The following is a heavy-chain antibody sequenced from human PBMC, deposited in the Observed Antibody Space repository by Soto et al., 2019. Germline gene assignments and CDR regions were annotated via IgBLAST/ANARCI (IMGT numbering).Heavy chain of an antibody. Sequence: GGSLRLSCAASGFTLSSYGMHWVRQAPGRGLEWVAVISYDGSNEHYVDSVKGRFTISRDNSKNTLYLQMNSLRAEDTAVYFCAKDYGPYYYYMDVWGKGTTVTVSS. D-gene: IGHD4-17*01. CDR1: GFTLSSYG. J-gene: IGHJ6*03. V-gene: IGHV3-30*18. CDR2: ISYDGSNE. CDR3: AKDYGPYYYYMDV.